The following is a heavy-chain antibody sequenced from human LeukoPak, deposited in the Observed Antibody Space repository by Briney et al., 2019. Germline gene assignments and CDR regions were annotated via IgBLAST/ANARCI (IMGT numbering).Heavy chain of an antibody. V-gene: IGHV3-23*01. Sequence: PGGSLRLSCAASGFTFSSYAMSWVRQAPGKGLEWVSAISGSGGSTYYADSVKGRFTISRDNSKNTLYLQMNSLRAEDTAVYYCARAPGISAYCGGDCYSGSPYRFHYGMDVWGQGTTVTVSS. D-gene: IGHD2-21*02. CDR2: ISGSGGST. CDR3: ARAPGISAYCGGDCYSGSPYRFHYGMDV. CDR1: GFTFSSYA. J-gene: IGHJ6*02.